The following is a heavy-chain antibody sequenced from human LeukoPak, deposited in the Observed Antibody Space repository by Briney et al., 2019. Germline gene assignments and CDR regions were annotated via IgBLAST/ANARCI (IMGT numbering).Heavy chain of an antibody. J-gene: IGHJ4*02. CDR1: GGSITSNY. CDR3: ARQSRRGASAYTSGWLDY. V-gene: IGHV4-59*08. Sequence: SETLSLTCTVSGGSITSNYWSWIRQPPGKGLEWIGYIYYSGSTNSNPSLKSRVTISIDTSKNQFSLKLSSVTAADTAVYYCARQSRRGASAYTSGWLDYWGQGSLVTVSS. D-gene: IGHD6-19*01. CDR2: IYYSGST.